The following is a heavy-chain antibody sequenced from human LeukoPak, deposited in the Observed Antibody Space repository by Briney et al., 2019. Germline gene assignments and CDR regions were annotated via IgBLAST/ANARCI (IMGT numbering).Heavy chain of an antibody. D-gene: IGHD3-22*01. Sequence: EASVKVSCKASGYTVTSYYMHWVRPAPGQGLAWMGIINPSGGSTSYAHKFQGTVTMTRDTSTSTVYMELSSLKSEDTAVYYCAREDLYDGGGPDGFDIWGQGTMVTVSS. J-gene: IGHJ3*02. CDR3: AREDLYDGGGPDGFDI. CDR1: GYTVTSYY. V-gene: IGHV1-46*01. CDR2: INPSGGST.